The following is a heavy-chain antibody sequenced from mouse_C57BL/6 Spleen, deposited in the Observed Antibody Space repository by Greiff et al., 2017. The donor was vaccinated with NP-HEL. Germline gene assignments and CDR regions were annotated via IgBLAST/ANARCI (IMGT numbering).Heavy chain of an antibody. Sequence: VQLQESGAELARPGASVKLSCKASGYTFTSYGISWVKQRTGQGLEWIGEIYPRSGNTYYNEKFKGKATLTADKSSSTAYMELRSLTSEDSAVYFCARYDYDGYFDYWGQGTTLTVSS. CDR3: ARYDYDGYFDY. CDR2: IYPRSGNT. J-gene: IGHJ2*01. D-gene: IGHD2-4*01. V-gene: IGHV1-81*01. CDR1: GYTFTSYG.